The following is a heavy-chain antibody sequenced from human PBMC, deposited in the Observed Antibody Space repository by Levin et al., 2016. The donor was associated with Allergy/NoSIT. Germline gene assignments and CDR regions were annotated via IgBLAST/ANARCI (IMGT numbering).Heavy chain of an antibody. D-gene: IGHD3-22*01. Sequence: WIRQPPGKGLEWIGYIYYSGSTYYNPSLKSRVTISVDTSKNQFSLKLSSVTAADTAVYYCASSYYDSSGPVDYWGQGTLVTVSS. CDR3: ASSYYDSSGPVDY. CDR2: IYYSGST. V-gene: IGHV4-30-4*01. J-gene: IGHJ4*02.